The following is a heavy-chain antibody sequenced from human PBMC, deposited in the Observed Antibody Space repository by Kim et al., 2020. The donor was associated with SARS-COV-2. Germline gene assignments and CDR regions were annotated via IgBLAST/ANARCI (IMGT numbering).Heavy chain of an antibody. J-gene: IGHJ4*02. CDR1: GFTFDDYA. V-gene: IGHV3-9*01. CDR2: ISWNSGSI. D-gene: IGHD3-22*01. CDR3: AKGDSSGPPDY. Sequence: GGSLRLSCAASGFTFDDYAMHWVRQAPGKGLEWVSGISWNSGSIGYADSVKGRFTISRDNAKNSLYLQMNSLRAEDTALYYCAKGDSSGPPDYWGQGTLVTVSS.